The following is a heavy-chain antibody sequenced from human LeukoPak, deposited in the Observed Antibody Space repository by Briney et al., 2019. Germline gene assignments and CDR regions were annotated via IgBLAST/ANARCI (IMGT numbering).Heavy chain of an antibody. D-gene: IGHD5-12*01. Sequence: PGRSLRLSCAASGFTFSSYAMHWVRQAPGKGLEWVAVISYDGSNKYYADSVKGRFTISRDNSKNTLYLQMNSLRAEDTAVYYCARDRDDIVATRGIDYWGQGTLVTVSS. CDR2: ISYDGSNK. J-gene: IGHJ4*02. CDR3: ARDRDDIVATRGIDY. V-gene: IGHV3-30*04. CDR1: GFTFSSYA.